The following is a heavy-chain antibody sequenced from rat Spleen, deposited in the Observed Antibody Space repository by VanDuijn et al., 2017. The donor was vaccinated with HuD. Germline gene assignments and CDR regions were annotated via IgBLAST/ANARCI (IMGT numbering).Heavy chain of an antibody. CDR2: ISYGDSSGHSST. CDR3: ARRHYGYTDYFDY. CDR1: GFTFSNFD. Sequence: EVQLVESGGGLVQPGRSLKLSCAASGFTFSNFDMAWVRQAPTKGLEWVTSISYGDSSGHSSTYYRDSVKGRFTISRDNAKSTLSLQMDSLRSEDTATYYCARRHYGYTDYFDYWGQGVMVTVSS. J-gene: IGHJ2*01. D-gene: IGHD1-9*01. V-gene: IGHV5-25*01.